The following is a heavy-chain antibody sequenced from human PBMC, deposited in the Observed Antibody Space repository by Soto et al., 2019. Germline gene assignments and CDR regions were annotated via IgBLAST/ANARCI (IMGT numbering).Heavy chain of an antibody. CDR3: AGGSSTNSYFFDC. D-gene: IGHD6-13*01. Sequence: GGSLRLSCVASGITFRSYSMNWVRQAPGKGLEWVSSISSSSAHIYYVDSVKGRFTISRDNAKNSLYLQMNSLTAEDTALYYCAGGSSTNSYFFDCWGQGTLVTVSS. CDR1: GITFRSYS. CDR2: ISSSSAHI. V-gene: IGHV3-21*01. J-gene: IGHJ4*02.